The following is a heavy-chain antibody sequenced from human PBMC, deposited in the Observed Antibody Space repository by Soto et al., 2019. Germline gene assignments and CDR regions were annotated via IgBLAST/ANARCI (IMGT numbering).Heavy chain of an antibody. CDR1: GYNFTSYS. J-gene: IGHJ4*02. CDR3: ARGVGVPVMDY. V-gene: IGHV1-18*04. CDR2: VSTDYGNT. Sequence: QVQVVQSGGEVKKPAASVKVSCKPSGYNFTSYSISWVRQAPGQGQEWKGWVSTDYGNTKYAQKFEGRVSMTADTAPNTAYMELRSVRSDDTSIYYCARGVGVPVMDYWGQGTLRTVSS. D-gene: IGHD2-15*01.